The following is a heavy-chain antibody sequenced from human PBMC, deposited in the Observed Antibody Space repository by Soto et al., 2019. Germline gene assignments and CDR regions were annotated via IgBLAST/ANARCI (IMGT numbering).Heavy chain of an antibody. J-gene: IGHJ4*02. D-gene: IGHD3-10*01. CDR3: ARPYGSGSYAVY. V-gene: IGHV2-5*02. CDR1: GFSLSTSGVG. CDR2: IYWDDDK. Sequence: QITLKESGPTLVKPTQTLTLTCTFSGFSLSTSGVGVGWIRQPPGKALEWLALIYWDDDKRYSPSLKSRLTITKDTSKNQVVLTMTNMDPVDTATYYCARPYGSGSYAVYWGQGTLVTVSS.